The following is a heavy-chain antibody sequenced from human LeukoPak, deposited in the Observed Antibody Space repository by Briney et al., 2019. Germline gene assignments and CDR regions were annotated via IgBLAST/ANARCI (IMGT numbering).Heavy chain of an antibody. J-gene: IGHJ4*02. V-gene: IGHV4-4*07. CDR2: IYTSGST. CDR3: ARGAYYGSGSLYFDY. Sequence: PSETLSLTCTVSGGSISSYYWSWIRQPAGKGLDCIGRIYTSGSTHYNPSLKSRVTMSVDTSNNQFSLKLSSVTAADTAVYYCARGAYYGSGSLYFDYWGQGTLVTVSS. D-gene: IGHD3-10*01. CDR1: GGSISSYY.